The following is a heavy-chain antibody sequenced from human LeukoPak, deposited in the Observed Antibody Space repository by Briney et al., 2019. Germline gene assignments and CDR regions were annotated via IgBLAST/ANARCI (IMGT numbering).Heavy chain of an antibody. CDR2: IYTSGST. CDR1: GGSISSYY. D-gene: IGHD5-12*01. V-gene: IGHV4-4*07. CDR3: ARARYSGYDGAFDI. Sequence: SETLSLTCTVSGGSISSYYWSWIRQPAGKGLEWIGRIYTSGSTNYNPSLKSRVTMSVDTSKNQFSLKLSSVTAADTATYYCARARYSGYDGAFDIWGQGTMVTVSS. J-gene: IGHJ3*02.